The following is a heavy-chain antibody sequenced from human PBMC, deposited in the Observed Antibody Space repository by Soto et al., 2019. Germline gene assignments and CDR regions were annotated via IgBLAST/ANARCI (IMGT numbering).Heavy chain of an antibody. D-gene: IGHD6-6*01. CDR1: GYSFTSYW. V-gene: IGHV5-51*01. J-gene: IGHJ6*03. Sequence: PGESLKISCKGSGYSFTSYWIGWVRQMPGKGLEWMGIIYPGDSDTRYSPSFQGQVTISADKSISTAYLQWSSLKASDIAMFYCATHSSSYYYYYYYMDVWGKGTTVTVSS. CDR2: IYPGDSDT. CDR3: ATHSSSYYYYYYYMDV.